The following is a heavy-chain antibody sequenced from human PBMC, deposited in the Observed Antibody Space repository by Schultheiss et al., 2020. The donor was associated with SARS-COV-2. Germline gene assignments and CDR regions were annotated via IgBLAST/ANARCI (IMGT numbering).Heavy chain of an antibody. D-gene: IGHD6-13*01. Sequence: GGSLRLSCAASGFTFSSYGMHWVRQAPGKGLEWVASIKEDGSQKDYVQSVKGRFTISRDNAKNSVYLQMDSLRVEDTAVYYCARDAFTAAGDSWGQGTLVTVSS. J-gene: IGHJ4*02. V-gene: IGHV3-7*01. CDR1: GFTFSSYG. CDR3: ARDAFTAAGDS. CDR2: IKEDGSQK.